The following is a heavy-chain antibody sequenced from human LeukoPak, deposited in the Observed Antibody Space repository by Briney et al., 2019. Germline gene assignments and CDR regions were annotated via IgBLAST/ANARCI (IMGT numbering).Heavy chain of an antibody. J-gene: IGHJ4*02. V-gene: IGHV3-21*01. CDR3: ARAQEADY. Sequence: GGSLRLSCAASAFAISSYTMNWVRQAPGKGLEWVSSISSSGGKVYYADSVKGRFTVSRDNAKNSLYVQMNSPRAEDTAVYYCARAQEADYWGQGTLVTVSS. CDR2: ISSSGGKV. CDR1: AFAISSYT.